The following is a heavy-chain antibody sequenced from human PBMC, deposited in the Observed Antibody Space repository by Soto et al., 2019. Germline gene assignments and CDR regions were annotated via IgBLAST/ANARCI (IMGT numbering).Heavy chain of an antibody. Sequence: GGSMKLCCAACGVTLCSSAMHWVRQAPGKGLEYVSAISSNGGSTYYADSVKGRFTISRDNSKNTLYLQMSSLRAEDTAVYYCVKEGTYYDILTGLFDYWGQGSLVTVTS. V-gene: IGHV3-64D*06. CDR1: GVTLCSSA. CDR2: ISSNGGST. J-gene: IGHJ4*02. CDR3: VKEGTYYDILTGLFDY. D-gene: IGHD3-9*01.